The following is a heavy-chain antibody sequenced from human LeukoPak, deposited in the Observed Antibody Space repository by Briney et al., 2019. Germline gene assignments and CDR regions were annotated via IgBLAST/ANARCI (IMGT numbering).Heavy chain of an antibody. V-gene: IGHV4-39*01. CDR2: IYYSGST. CDR3: ARRDQRSRTDY. J-gene: IGHJ4*02. D-gene: IGHD1-26*01. CDR1: GGSISSSSYY. Sequence: PSETLPLTCTVSGGSISSSSYYWGWIRQPPGKGLEWIGSIYYSGSTYYNPSLKSRVTISVDTSKNQFSLKLSSVTAADTAVYYCARRDQRSRTDYWGQGTLVTVSS.